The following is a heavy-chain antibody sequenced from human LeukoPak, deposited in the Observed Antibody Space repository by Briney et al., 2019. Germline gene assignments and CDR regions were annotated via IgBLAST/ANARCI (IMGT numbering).Heavy chain of an antibody. V-gene: IGHV4-34*01. Sequence: PSETLSLTCTAHGVSFSAYYWTWIRQPPGKGLEWIGEINHTGSPTYNPSLKSRVTISVDTSKNQVYLKLSSVTAADTAVYYCAREVSRSSGWYHYYYMDVWGKGTTVTISS. CDR1: GVSFSAYY. CDR2: INHTGSP. J-gene: IGHJ6*03. D-gene: IGHD6-19*01. CDR3: AREVSRSSGWYHYYYMDV.